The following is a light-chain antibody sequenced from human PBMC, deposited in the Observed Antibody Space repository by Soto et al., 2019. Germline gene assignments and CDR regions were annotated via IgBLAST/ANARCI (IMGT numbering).Light chain of an antibody. CDR1: QSVGNNY. V-gene: IGKV3-20*01. J-gene: IGKJ3*01. CDR2: AAS. Sequence: EIVLTQSPGTLSLSPGERATLSCRASQSVGNNYLAWYQQRPCQSPRLLIYAASSRVNGIPDRFSGSWSETDFTLTISRLEPEDFAVYYCQQYGGSPPFTFGPGTKVDIK. CDR3: QQYGGSPPFT.